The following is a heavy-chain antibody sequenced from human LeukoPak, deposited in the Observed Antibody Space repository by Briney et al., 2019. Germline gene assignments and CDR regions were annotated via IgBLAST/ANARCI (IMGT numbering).Heavy chain of an antibody. CDR2: ISSSSSTI. J-gene: IGHJ4*02. V-gene: IGHV3-48*04. CDR3: TTDPGGATIQLDY. D-gene: IGHD1-26*01. CDR1: GFIISSYS. Sequence: PGGSLRLSCAASGFIISSYSMNWVRQAPGKGLEWVSYISSSSSTIYYADSVKGRFTISRDNAKNSLYLQMNSPKTEDTAVYYCTTDPGGATIQLDYWGQGTLVTVSS.